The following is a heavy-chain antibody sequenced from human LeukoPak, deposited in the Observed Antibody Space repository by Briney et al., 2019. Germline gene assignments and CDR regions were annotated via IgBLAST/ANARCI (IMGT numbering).Heavy chain of an antibody. D-gene: IGHD5-18*01. Sequence: ASVKVSCKASGYTFTGYYMHWVRQAPGQGLEWMGWINPNSGGTNYAQKFQGRVTMTRDTSISTAYMELSRLRSDDKAVYYCARQALPLDTAMAGFDPWGQGTLVTVSS. CDR2: INPNSGGT. V-gene: IGHV1-2*02. CDR3: ARQALPLDTAMAGFDP. J-gene: IGHJ5*02. CDR1: GYTFTGYY.